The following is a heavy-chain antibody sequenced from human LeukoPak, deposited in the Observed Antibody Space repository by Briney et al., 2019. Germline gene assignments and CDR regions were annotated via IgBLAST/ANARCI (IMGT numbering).Heavy chain of an antibody. CDR2: ISSSSSTI. V-gene: IGHV3-48*01. CDR1: GFTFSIYS. J-gene: IGHJ4*02. D-gene: IGHD3-3*01. Sequence: GGSLRLSCAASGFTFSIYSMNWARQAPGKGLEWVSYISSSSSTIYYADSVKGRFTISRDNAKNSLYLQMNSLRAEDTAVYYCVLGGYDFWSGYSADYWGQGTLVTVSS. CDR3: VLGGYDFWSGYSADY.